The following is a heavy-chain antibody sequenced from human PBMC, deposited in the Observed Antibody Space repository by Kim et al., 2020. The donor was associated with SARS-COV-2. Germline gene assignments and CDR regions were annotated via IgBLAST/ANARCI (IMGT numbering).Heavy chain of an antibody. CDR1: GYTLTSYY. J-gene: IGHJ6*02. CDR2: INPSGGST. V-gene: IGHV1-46*01. Sequence: ASVKVSCKASGYTLTSYYMHWVRQAPGQGLEWMGIINPSGGSTSYAQKFQGRVTMTRDTSTSTVYMELSSLRSEDTAVYYCARSGVAAAQNRCMDVWGQGTTVTVSS. CDR3: ARSGVAAAQNRCMDV. D-gene: IGHD6-6*01.